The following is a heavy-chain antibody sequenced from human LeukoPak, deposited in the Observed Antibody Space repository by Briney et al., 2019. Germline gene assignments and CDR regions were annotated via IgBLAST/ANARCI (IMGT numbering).Heavy chain of an antibody. D-gene: IGHD3-10*01. J-gene: IGHJ6*02. V-gene: IGHV3-30*18. CDR2: TSYDGGNK. CDR1: GFTFSSYG. Sequence: GGSLRLSCAASGFTFSSYGMHWVRQAPGKGLEWLAVTSYDGGNKYYAASVKGRFTISRDNPNNTLDLQMNSLRVEDTAVYYCAKDSSSGSSYYFHGMDVWGQGTTVTVSS. CDR3: AKDSSSGSSYYFHGMDV.